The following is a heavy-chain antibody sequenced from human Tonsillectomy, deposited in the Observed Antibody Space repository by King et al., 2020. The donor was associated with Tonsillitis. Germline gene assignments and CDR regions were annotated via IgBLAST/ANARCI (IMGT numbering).Heavy chain of an antibody. V-gene: IGHV3-23*04. J-gene: IGHJ4*02. CDR2: ISTNGAGT. D-gene: IGHD3-16*02. CDR3: AKFQFVSGTYQPHDS. Sequence: VQLVESGGGLVQPGGSLRLSCAASGFTFSSCDMTWVRQAPGKGLEWVSTISTNGAGTYYTDSVKGRFTISRDNSKNTVFLQMNSLRDEDTALYYCAKFQFVSGTYQPHDSWGQGTLVTVSS. CDR1: GFTFSSCD.